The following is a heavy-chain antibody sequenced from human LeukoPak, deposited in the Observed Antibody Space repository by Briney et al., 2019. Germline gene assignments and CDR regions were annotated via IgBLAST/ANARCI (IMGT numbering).Heavy chain of an antibody. D-gene: IGHD5-24*01. CDR1: GFTFSSYA. CDR2: ISSGGGYT. J-gene: IGHJ4*02. CDR3: AKGRDGYNSCDY. V-gene: IGHV3-23*01. Sequence: GGSLRLSCAASGFTFSSYAMSWVPQAPGRGLEWVSTISSGGGYTYYADSVKGRFTISRDNSKTTPYLQMNTLRAEDTAVYYCAKGRDGYNSCDYWGQGTLVTVSS.